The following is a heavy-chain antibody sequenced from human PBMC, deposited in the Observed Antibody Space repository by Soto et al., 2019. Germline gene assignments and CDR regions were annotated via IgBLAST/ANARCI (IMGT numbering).Heavy chain of an antibody. CDR1: GFTFSSYS. D-gene: IGHD3-3*01. CDR2: ISSSSSYI. CDR3: ARVRITIFGVVIEGYMDV. Sequence: PGGSLRLSCAASGFTFSSYSINWVRQAPGKGLEWVSSISSSSSYIYYADSVKGRFTVSRDNAKNSLYLQMNSLRAEDTALYYCARVRITIFGVVIEGYMDVWGKGTTVTVSS. V-gene: IGHV3-21*01. J-gene: IGHJ6*03.